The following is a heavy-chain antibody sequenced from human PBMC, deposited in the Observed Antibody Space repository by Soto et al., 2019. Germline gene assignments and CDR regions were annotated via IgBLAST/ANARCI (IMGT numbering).Heavy chain of an antibody. CDR1: GFTFSSYA. D-gene: IGHD1-26*01. Sequence: PGGSLRLSCAASGFTFSSYAMHWVRQAPGKGLEWVAVISRDGSHKYYLDSVKGRFTISRDNSKDTVNLLMNSLRDDDSAMYYCARSRNSAVADSFAIWGQATLVIVSS. CDR2: ISRDGSHK. CDR3: ARSRNSAVADSFAI. V-gene: IGHV3-30*04. J-gene: IGHJ4*02.